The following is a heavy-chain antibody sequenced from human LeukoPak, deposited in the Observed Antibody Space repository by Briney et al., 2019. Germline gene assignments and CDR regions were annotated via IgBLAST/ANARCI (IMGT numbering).Heavy chain of an antibody. CDR3: ARVRGSGYDYALYYFDY. CDR1: GFTFSSYT. D-gene: IGHD5-12*01. J-gene: IGHJ4*02. Sequence: PGGSLRLSCAASGFTFSSYTTNWVRHAPGKGLEWVSSISSSSSYIYYADSVRGRFTISRDNAKNSLYLQMNSLRAEDTAVYYCARVRGSGYDYALYYFDYWGQGTLVSVSS. V-gene: IGHV3-21*01. CDR2: ISSSSSYI.